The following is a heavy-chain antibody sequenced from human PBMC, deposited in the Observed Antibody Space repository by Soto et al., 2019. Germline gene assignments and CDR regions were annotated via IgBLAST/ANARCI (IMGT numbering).Heavy chain of an antibody. CDR2: ISSSSSYI. CDR1: GFTFSSYS. Sequence: EVQLVGSGGGLVKPGGSLRLSCAASGFTFSSYSMNWVRQAPGKGLEWVSSISSSSSYIYYADSVKGRFTISRDNAKNSLYLQMNSLRAEDTAVYYCARDLSGSYWHYYYYGMDVWGQGTTVTVSS. CDR3: ARDLSGSYWHYYYYGMDV. V-gene: IGHV3-21*01. J-gene: IGHJ6*02. D-gene: IGHD1-26*01.